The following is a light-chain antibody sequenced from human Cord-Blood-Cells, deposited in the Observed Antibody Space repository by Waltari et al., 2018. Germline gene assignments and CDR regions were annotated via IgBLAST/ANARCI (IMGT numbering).Light chain of an antibody. V-gene: IGLV3-19*01. CDR1: SLRSYY. J-gene: IGLJ3*02. Sequence: SSELTHDPAVSVALGQTVRITCQGDSLRSYYASWYQQKPGKAPVLVIYGKNNRPSGIPDRFSGSSSGNTASLTITGAQAEDEADYYCSSYTSSSTRVFGGGTKLTVL. CDR3: SSYTSSSTRV. CDR2: GKN.